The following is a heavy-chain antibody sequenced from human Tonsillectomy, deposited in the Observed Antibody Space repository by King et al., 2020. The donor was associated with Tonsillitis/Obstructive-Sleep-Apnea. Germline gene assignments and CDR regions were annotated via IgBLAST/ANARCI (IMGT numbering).Heavy chain of an antibody. CDR1: GYSFTSSW. V-gene: IGHV5-51*01. J-gene: IGHJ4*02. CDR3: VKHASSGWYGDN. D-gene: IGHD6-19*01. CDR2: IYPGDADI. Sequence: VQLVESGAEVKKPGESLKISCKGSGYSFTSSWIGWVRQIPGGGLEWMGIIYPGDADIKYNPSFEGQVTISADKSNNPAYLQWSSLKASDTAMYYWVKHASSGWYGDNWGQGTLVTVSS.